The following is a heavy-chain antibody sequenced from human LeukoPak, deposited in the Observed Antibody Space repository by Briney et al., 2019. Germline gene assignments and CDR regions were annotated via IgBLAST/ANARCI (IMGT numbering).Heavy chain of an antibody. CDR1: AHTFTGYY. CDR3: ACGRTAFDY. V-gene: IGHV1-2*02. D-gene: IGHD1-26*01. Sequence: PSVKVSCKASAHTFTGYYMHWVRQAPGQGLEWMGWTNPNSGGTMYAQNIQGRATMTRDTSISTAYMELSRLRSDDTAVYYCACGRTAFDYWGQGTLVTVSS. J-gene: IGHJ4*02. CDR2: TNPNSGGT.